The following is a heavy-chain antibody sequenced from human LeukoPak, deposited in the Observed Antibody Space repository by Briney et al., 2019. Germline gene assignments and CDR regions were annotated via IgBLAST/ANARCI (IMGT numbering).Heavy chain of an antibody. CDR2: ISYDGNLK. Sequence: GGSLRLSCVASGFMFSNYAMHWVRQAPGKGLEWVAVISYDGNLKHYGDSVQGRFTISRDNAKNSLYLQMNSLRVEDTAVYYCAREFRSGYNSRWFDYWGQGTLVTVSS. J-gene: IGHJ5*01. CDR1: GFMFSNYA. D-gene: IGHD6-19*01. V-gene: IGHV3-30*03. CDR3: AREFRSGYNSRWFDY.